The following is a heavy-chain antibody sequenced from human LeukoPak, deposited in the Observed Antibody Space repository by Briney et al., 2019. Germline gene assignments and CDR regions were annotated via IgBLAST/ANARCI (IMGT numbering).Heavy chain of an antibody. CDR1: GYTFTSYG. V-gene: IGHV1-18*01. Sequence: ASVKVSRKASGYTFTSYGISWVRQAPGQGLEWMGWISAYNGNTNYAQKLQGRVTMTTDTSTSTAYMELRSLRSDDTAVYYCASYDSSGYAIDYWGQGTLVTVSS. CDR3: ASYDSSGYAIDY. D-gene: IGHD3-22*01. J-gene: IGHJ4*02. CDR2: ISAYNGNT.